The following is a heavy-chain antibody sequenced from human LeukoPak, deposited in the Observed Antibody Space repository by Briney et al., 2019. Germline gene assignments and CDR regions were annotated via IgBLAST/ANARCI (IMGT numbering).Heavy chain of an antibody. J-gene: IGHJ4*02. CDR3: AKDKDYGDYLDY. CDR2: ISSSSSYI. V-gene: IGHV3-21*01. D-gene: IGHD4-17*01. Sequence: GGSLRLSCAASGFTFSSYSMNWVRQAPGKGLEWVSSISSSSSYIYYADSVKGRFTISRDNAKNSLYLQMNSLRAEDTAVYYCAKDKDYGDYLDYWGQGTLVTVSS. CDR1: GFTFSSYS.